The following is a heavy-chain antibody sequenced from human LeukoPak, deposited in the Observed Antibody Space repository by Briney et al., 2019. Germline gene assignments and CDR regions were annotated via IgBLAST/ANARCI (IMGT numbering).Heavy chain of an antibody. D-gene: IGHD3-22*01. CDR3: ARDDSTGYLYFDN. J-gene: IGHJ4*02. Sequence: GGSLRLSCAASGFLFSRYWMSWVRQAPGKGLEWVANIREDGSEKYYVDSVKDRFTISRDNAKNSLYLQMNSLRAEDTAVYYCARDDSTGYLYFDNWGQGILVTVSS. CDR2: IREDGSEK. CDR1: GFLFSRYW. V-gene: IGHV3-7*04.